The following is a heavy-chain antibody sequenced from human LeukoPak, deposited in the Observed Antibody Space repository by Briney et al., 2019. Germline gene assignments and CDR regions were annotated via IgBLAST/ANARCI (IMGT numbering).Heavy chain of an antibody. D-gene: IGHD2-8*02. CDR1: GYTFTSYY. V-gene: IGHV1-46*01. CDR2: INPATTTT. Sequence: ASVKVSCKASGYTFTSYYIDWVRQAPGQGLEWMGVINPATTTTTYAQKFQGRVTLTRDMSRSTVHMEMSSLRSEDTAVYYCARYFHDSTGRYDYWGQGTLVTVSS. CDR3: ARYFHDSTGRYDY. J-gene: IGHJ4*02.